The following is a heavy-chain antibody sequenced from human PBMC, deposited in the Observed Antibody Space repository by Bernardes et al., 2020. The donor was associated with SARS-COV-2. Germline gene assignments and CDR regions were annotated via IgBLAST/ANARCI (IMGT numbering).Heavy chain of an antibody. J-gene: IGHJ4*02. CDR3: AGDVVGPKGGGIDF. CDR2: ITSGGGTK. V-gene: IGHV3-48*03. CDR1: RFSFSNYD. D-gene: IGHD3-16*01. Sequence: GGSLRLSCGASRFSFSNYDMNWVRQAPGKGLEWVSYITSGGGTKYYADSVKGRMTISRDNAKNSLYLQMNSLREDDTGVYYCAGDVVGPKGGGIDFWGQGTLVTVSS.